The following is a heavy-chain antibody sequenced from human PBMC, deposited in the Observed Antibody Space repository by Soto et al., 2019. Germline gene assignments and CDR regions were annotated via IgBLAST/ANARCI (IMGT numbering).Heavy chain of an antibody. Sequence: QITLKESGPPLVNPTQTLTLTCTFSGFSLSTPGVGVSWIRQPPGKALEWLALIYWNDAKRYSPSLGARATIAKDPSENRVVLTLTNMAPEDTATYFCAHSPYTSVFDFWGQGTLVTVSS. J-gene: IGHJ4*02. CDR1: GFSLSTPGVG. CDR2: IYWNDAK. CDR3: AHSPYTSVFDF. V-gene: IGHV2-5*01. D-gene: IGHD3-16*01.